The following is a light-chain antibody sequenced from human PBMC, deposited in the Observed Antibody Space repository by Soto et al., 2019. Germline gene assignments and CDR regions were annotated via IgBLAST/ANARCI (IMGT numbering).Light chain of an antibody. CDR2: DAS. CDR1: QSVSSY. V-gene: IGKV3-11*01. Sequence: EIVLTQSPATLSLSPGERATLSCRASQSVSSYLAWYQQKPGQAPRLLIYDASNRATGIPARFSGSGSGTDFTLTISSLEPEDFAVYYCQQRSNWPGMTFCPGTKVDIK. CDR3: QQRSNWPGMT. J-gene: IGKJ3*01.